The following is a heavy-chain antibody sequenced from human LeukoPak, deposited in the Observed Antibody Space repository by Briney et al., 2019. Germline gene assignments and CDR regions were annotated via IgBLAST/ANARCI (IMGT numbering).Heavy chain of an antibody. V-gene: IGHV1-18*01. D-gene: IGHD6-19*01. J-gene: IGHJ4*02. Sequence: ASVKVSRKAFGYTFTRYGISWVRQAPGQGLEWMGWITAYNGNTNYAQKFQGRLTMTTDTSTSTAYMELRSLRSDDTAVYYCARDTLRLAVTGFFDYWGQGALVTVSS. CDR2: ITAYNGNT. CDR3: ARDTLRLAVTGFFDY. CDR1: GYTFTRYG.